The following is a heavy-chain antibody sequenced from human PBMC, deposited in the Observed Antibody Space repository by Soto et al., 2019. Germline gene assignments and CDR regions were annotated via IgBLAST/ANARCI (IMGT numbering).Heavy chain of an antibody. CDR1: GGHFRSYA. V-gene: IGHV1-69*13. D-gene: IGHD3-10*01. CDR3: ARGRGTMVRGVIRTYDYYYGMDV. J-gene: IGHJ6*01. CDR2: IIPIFGTA. Sequence: GASVKVSCNASGGHFRSYAISWVRQAPGQGLEWMGGIIPIFGTANYAQKFPGRVTLTADESTRTAYMERSSLRSADTAGDYCARGRGTMVRGVIRTYDYYYGMDVWGQGTTVTVSS.